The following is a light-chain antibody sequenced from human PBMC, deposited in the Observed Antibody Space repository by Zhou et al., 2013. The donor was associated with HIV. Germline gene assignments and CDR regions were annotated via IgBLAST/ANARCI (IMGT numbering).Light chain of an antibody. CDR3: QQYNSYST. Sequence: DFQMTQSPSSLSASLGDRVTITCRASQGIGDSLAWFQQKPGKVPNLLIYGATTLHSGVPSRFSGSGSGTDFTLTISSLQPDDFATYYCQQYNSYSTFGQGTKLEMK. V-gene: IGKV1-27*01. CDR2: GAT. J-gene: IGKJ2*01. CDR1: QGIGDS.